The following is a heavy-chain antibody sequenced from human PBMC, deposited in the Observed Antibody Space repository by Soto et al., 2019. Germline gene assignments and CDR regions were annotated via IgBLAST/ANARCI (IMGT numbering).Heavy chain of an antibody. V-gene: IGHV3-48*03. CDR3: ARSGQRQYYYYYGMDV. CDR1: GFTFISYE. Sequence: GGSLRLSCAASGFTFISYEMNWGRQAPGKGLEWVSYISSSGSTIYYADSVKGRFTISRDNAKNSLYLQMNSLRAEDTAVYYCARSGQRQYYYYYGMDVWGQGTTVTVSS. J-gene: IGHJ6*02. CDR2: ISSSGSTI. D-gene: IGHD3-10*01.